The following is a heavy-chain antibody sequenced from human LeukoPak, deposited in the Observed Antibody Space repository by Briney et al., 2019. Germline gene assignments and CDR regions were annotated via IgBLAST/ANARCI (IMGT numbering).Heavy chain of an antibody. CDR3: AGDDIRFPGY. D-gene: IGHD3-16*01. Sequence: GGSPRLSCAASGFTFSSYGMHWVRQAPGKGLEWVAVIWNDGSNKYYADSVKGRFTISRDNSKNTLYLQMNSLRAEDTAVYYCAGDDIRFPGYWGQGTLVTVSS. CDR2: IWNDGSNK. J-gene: IGHJ4*02. CDR1: GFTFSSYG. V-gene: IGHV3-33*08.